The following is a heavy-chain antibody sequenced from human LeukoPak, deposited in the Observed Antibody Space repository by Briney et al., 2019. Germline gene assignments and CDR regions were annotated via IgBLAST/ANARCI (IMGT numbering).Heavy chain of an antibody. CDR1: GGSISSSSYY. D-gene: IGHD3-10*01. CDR3: ARRESWFGEDYMDV. J-gene: IGHJ6*03. V-gene: IGHV4-39*07. Sequence: KPSETLSLTCTVSGGSISSSSYYWGWIRQPPGKGLEWIGSIYYSGSTYYNPSLKSRVTISVDTSKNQFSLKLSSVTAADTAVYYCARRESWFGEDYMDVWGKGTTVTVSS. CDR2: IYYSGST.